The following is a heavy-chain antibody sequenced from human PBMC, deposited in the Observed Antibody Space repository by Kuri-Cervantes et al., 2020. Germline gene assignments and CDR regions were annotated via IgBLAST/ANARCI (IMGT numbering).Heavy chain of an antibody. CDR2: INPSGGST. J-gene: IGHJ4*02. CDR1: GYTFTSYY. Sequence: ASVKVSCKASGYTFTSYYMHWVRQAPGQGLEWMGIINPSGGSTSYAQKFQGRATMTRDTSTSTVYMELSSLRSEDTAVYYCASSSGWLLLREGDPFDYWGQGTLVTVSS. V-gene: IGHV1-46*01. D-gene: IGHD3-22*01. CDR3: ASSSGWLLLREGDPFDY.